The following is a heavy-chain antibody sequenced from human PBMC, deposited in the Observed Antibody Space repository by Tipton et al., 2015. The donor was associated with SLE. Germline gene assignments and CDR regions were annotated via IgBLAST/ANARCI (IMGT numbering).Heavy chain of an antibody. D-gene: IGHD2-2*01. J-gene: IGHJ6*03. CDR3: ARGGGCSSTSCYRGNQRYYYYYMDV. CDR2: IYYSGST. CDR1: GGSISSSSYY. V-gene: IGHV4-39*07. Sequence: TLSLTCTVSGGSISSSSYYWGWIRQPPGKGLEWIGSIYYSGSTYYNPSLKSRVTVSVDTSENQFSLHLSSVTAADTAVYYCARGGGCSSTSCYRGNQRYYYYYMDVWGKGTTVTVSS.